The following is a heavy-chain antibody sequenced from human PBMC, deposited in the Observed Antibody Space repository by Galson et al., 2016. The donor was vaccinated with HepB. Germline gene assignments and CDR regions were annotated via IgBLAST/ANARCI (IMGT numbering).Heavy chain of an antibody. Sequence: SLRLSCAASGFTFSNHGMVWVRQAPGKGLKWVSSISSSSTYTYYADSVKGRFTISRDNARNSLFLQMTSLRVEDTAVYYCADPPSGLWGQGTLVTVSS. D-gene: IGHD3-10*01. CDR3: ADPPSGL. CDR2: ISSSSTYT. J-gene: IGHJ4*02. CDR1: GFTFSNHG. V-gene: IGHV3-21*01.